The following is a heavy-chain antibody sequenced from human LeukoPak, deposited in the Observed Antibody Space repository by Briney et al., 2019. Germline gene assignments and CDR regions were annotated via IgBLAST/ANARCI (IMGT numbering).Heavy chain of an antibody. CDR1: GYTFTSYY. V-gene: IGHV1-46*01. Sequence: ASVKVSCKASGYTFTSYYMHWVRQAPGQGLEWMGIINPSGGSTSYAQKFQGRVTMTRDTSTSTVYMELSSLRSEDTAVYYYTLGSSGHNWFDPWGQGTLVTVSS. CDR3: TLGSSGHNWFDP. D-gene: IGHD6-19*01. CDR2: INPSGGST. J-gene: IGHJ5*02.